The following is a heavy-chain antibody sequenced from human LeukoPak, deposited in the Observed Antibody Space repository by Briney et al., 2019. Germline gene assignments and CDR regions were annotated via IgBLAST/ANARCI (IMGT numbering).Heavy chain of an antibody. D-gene: IGHD3-10*01. Sequence: PSETLSLTCAVYGGSFSGYYWSWIRQPPGKGLEWIGEINHSGSTNYNPSLKSRVTMSVDTSKNQFSLNLRSVTAADTAVYYCARLPLGAFAEFLNFDYWGQGIPVTVSS. V-gene: IGHV4-34*01. CDR2: INHSGST. J-gene: IGHJ4*02. CDR1: GGSFSGYY. CDR3: ARLPLGAFAEFLNFDY.